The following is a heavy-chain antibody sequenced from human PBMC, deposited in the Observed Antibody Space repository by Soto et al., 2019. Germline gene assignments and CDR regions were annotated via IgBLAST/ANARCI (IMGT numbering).Heavy chain of an antibody. CDR2: MNPDTGNT. V-gene: IGHV1-8*01. J-gene: IGHJ4*02. CDR3: ARAPGYSSTSRLDL. D-gene: IGHD6-19*01. CDR1: GYTFTTYD. Sequence: QVQLVQSGAEVEKPGASVKVSCKASGYTFTTYDFNWVRQAPGHGLEWMGWMNPDTGNTGYAQKFQGTVTMTRDTSISTAFMALSGLTAEDTAVYYCARAPGYSSTSRLDLWGQGTLVTVSS.